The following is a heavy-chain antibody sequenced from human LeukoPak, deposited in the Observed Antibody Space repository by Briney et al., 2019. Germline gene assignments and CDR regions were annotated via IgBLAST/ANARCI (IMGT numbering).Heavy chain of an antibody. CDR2: IYTGGST. D-gene: IGHD3-9*01. CDR1: GGSISSYY. V-gene: IGHV4-4*07. Sequence: SETLSLTCTVSGGSISSYYWSWIRQPVGKGLEWIGRIYTGGSTMYNPSLKSRVTMSVDTSKNQFSLKLSSVTAADTAVYYCARVVPVLRYFDRFGDWFDPGGQGTLVTVSS. CDR3: ARVVPVLRYFDRFGDWFDP. J-gene: IGHJ5*02.